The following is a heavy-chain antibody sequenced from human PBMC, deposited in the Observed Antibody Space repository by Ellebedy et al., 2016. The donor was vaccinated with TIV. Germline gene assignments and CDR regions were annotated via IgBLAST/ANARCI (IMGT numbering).Heavy chain of an antibody. CDR1: GFTLSSFD. CDR2: LNFDGSKI. Sequence: GESLKISXATSGFTLSSFDMHWVRQAPGKGLELVALLNFDGSKIYYAEAVKGRFTISRDDSKNNLYLQMDSLRVEDTAVYYCAKAFYPKRGWFPFHFDHWGPGTLVSVSS. V-gene: IGHV3-30*02. CDR3: AKAFYPKRGWFPFHFDH. D-gene: IGHD6-19*01. J-gene: IGHJ4*02.